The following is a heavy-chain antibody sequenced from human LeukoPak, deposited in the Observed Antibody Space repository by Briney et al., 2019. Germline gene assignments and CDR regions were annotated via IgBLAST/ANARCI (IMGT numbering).Heavy chain of an antibody. V-gene: IGHV3-53*01. CDR3: ARDSSSQSHYYMDV. Sequence: PGGSQRLSCAASGFTVSDNYMSWVRQAPGKGLEWVSVIYSGGNTYYADSVKGRFTISRDSSKNTLYLQMNSLRAEDTAVYCCARDSSSQSHYYMDVWGKGTTVTVSS. J-gene: IGHJ6*03. D-gene: IGHD2-2*01. CDR1: GFTVSDNY. CDR2: IYSGGNT.